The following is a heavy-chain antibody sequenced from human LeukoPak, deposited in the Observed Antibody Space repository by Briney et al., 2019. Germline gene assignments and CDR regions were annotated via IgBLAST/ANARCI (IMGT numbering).Heavy chain of an antibody. CDR3: AKALDY. CDR1: GFTFSSYG. CDR2: ISYDGSNK. J-gene: IGHJ4*02. Sequence: GGSLRLSCAASGFTFSSYGVHWVRQDPGKGLEWVAVISYDGSNKYYADSVKGRFTISRDNSKNTLYLQMNSLRAEDTAVYYCAKALDYWGQGTLVTVSS. V-gene: IGHV3-30*18.